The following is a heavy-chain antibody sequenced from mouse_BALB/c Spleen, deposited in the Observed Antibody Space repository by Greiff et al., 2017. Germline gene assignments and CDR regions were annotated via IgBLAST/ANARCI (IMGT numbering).Heavy chain of an antibody. Sequence: EVQLQQSGTVLARPGASVKMSCKASGYSFTSYWMHWVKQRPGQGLEWIGAIYPGNSDTSYNQKFKGKAKLTAVTSASTAYMKLSSLTNEDSAVYYCTRYYGSRRDYYAMDYWGQGTSVTVSS. D-gene: IGHD1-1*01. CDR2: IYPGNSDT. J-gene: IGHJ4*01. CDR3: TRYYGSRRDYYAMDY. CDR1: GYSFTSYW. V-gene: IGHV1-5*01.